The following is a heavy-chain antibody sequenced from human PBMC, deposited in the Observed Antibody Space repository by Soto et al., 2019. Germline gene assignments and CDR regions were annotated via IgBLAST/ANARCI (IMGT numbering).Heavy chain of an antibody. D-gene: IGHD6-13*01. J-gene: IGHJ4*02. CDR1: GLSISSDNW. V-gene: IGHV4-4*02. CDR2: IHHSGST. Sequence: QVQLQESGPGLVRPSGTVSLTCAVSGLSISSDNWWSWVRHPPGKGLEWIGEIHHSGSTNYNPSLKSRVTMSVVPSKDLFSLTLNSVNAADTAFYYCARDQGSHPGDWGQGTLVSVSS. CDR3: ARDQGSHPGD.